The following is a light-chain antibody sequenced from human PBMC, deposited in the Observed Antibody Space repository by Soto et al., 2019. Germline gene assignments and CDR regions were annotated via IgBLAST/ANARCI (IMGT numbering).Light chain of an antibody. Sequence: DIQMTQSPSTLSASVGGRVTITCRASQSISSWLAWYQQKPGKAPRLLIYKASNLESGVPSRFSGSGSGTEFTLTISSLQPDDSATYYCQQYNDNWTFGQGTKVDIK. CDR3: QQYNDNWT. J-gene: IGKJ1*01. CDR1: QSISSW. V-gene: IGKV1-5*03. CDR2: KAS.